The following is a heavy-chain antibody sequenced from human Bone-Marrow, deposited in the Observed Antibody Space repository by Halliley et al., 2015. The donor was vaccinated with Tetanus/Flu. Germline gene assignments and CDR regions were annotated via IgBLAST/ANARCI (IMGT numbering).Heavy chain of an antibody. CDR2: FGGTP. D-gene: IGHD3-22*01. CDR3: ARQSRQYYDSSGYYNWFDP. J-gene: IGHJ5*02. Sequence: FGGTPNYTPPLKSRATVPVDPAKNQFSLRLSSVTAADTAVYHCARQSRQYYDSSGYYNWFDPWGQGILVTVSS. V-gene: IGHV4-39*01.